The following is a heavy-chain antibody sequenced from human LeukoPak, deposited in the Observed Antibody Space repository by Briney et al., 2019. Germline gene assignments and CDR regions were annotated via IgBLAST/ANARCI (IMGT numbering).Heavy chain of an antibody. J-gene: IGHJ5*02. CDR2: IKQDGSEK. CDR1: GFTFSSYW. D-gene: IGHD6-19*01. V-gene: IGHV3-7*01. Sequence: PGGSLRLSCAASGFTFSSYWMSWVREAPGKGLEWVANIKQDGSEKYYVDSVRGRFTISRDNAKNSLYLQMNSLRAEDTAVYYCARGLVAVAGSPWGQGTLVTVSS. CDR3: ARGLVAVAGSP.